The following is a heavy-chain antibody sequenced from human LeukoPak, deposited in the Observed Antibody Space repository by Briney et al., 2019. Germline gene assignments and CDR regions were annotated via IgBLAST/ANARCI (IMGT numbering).Heavy chain of an antibody. D-gene: IGHD3-22*01. V-gene: IGHV3-23*01. CDR2: ISGSGSNT. CDR3: AKDFKGSGYYFDY. CDR1: GLTFSGHA. J-gene: IGHJ4*02. Sequence: GGSLRLSCAASGLTFSGHAMSWVRQAPGKGLEWVSTISGSGSNTYYADSVKGRFTISRDNSKNTLYLQMSSLRADDTALYYCAKDFKGSGYYFDYWGQGTLVTVSS.